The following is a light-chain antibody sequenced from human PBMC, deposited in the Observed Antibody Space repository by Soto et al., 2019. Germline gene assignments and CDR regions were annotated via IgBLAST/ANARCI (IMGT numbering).Light chain of an antibody. CDR2: QVS. CDR1: SIDVGNFDL. Sequence: QSALTQPPSVSGSPGQSVTISCTGTSIDVGNFDLVSWYQQPPGTAPKLLIYQVSNRPSGVPDRFSGSQSGNTASLTISGLQAEDEADYYCSLKTSRVTLVFGGGTKLTVL. V-gene: IGLV2-18*01. CDR3: SLKTSRVTLV. J-gene: IGLJ3*02.